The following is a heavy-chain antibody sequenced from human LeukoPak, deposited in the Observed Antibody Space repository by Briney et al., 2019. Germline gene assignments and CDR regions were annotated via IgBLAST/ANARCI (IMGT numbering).Heavy chain of an antibody. J-gene: IGHJ3*02. V-gene: IGHV4-61*02. CDR1: GGSISSGGYY. CDR3: ARQGAVDI. CDR2: IYSSGSA. Sequence: PSQTLSLTCTVSGGSISSGGYYWSWIRQHPGKGLEWIGFIYSSGSANYSPSLRSRVTMSVDMSKNQFSLKLRSVTAADTAVYYCARQGAVDIWGQGTMVIVSS.